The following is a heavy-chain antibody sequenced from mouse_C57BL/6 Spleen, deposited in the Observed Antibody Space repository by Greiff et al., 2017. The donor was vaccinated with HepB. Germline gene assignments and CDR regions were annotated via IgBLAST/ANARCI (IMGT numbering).Heavy chain of an antibody. Sequence: VQLQQSGPGLVQPSQSLSITCTVSGFSLTSYGVHWVRQSPGKGLEWLGVIWRGGSTDYNAAFMSRLSITKDNSKSQVFFKMNSLQADDTDIYYCAKNYYDYDDSTVDYWGQGTSVTVSS. D-gene: IGHD2-4*01. CDR2: IWRGGST. CDR1: GFSLTSYG. J-gene: IGHJ4*01. V-gene: IGHV2-5*01. CDR3: AKNYYDYDDSTVDY.